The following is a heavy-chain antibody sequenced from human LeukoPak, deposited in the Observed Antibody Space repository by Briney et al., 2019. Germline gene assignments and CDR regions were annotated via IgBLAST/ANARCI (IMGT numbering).Heavy chain of an antibody. J-gene: IGHJ6*03. CDR2: IHSSGTT. D-gene: IGHD3-9*01. V-gene: IGHV4-4*09. CDR3: ARLTATPAGSYHYHYIHV. Sequence: SETLSLTCTVSGDSISGYYYNWIRQPPGKGLEWIGFIHSSGTTEYIPSLRGRVTLSVATSKNQLSLKLTSVTAADTAVYYRARLTATPAGSYHYHYIHVWGKGTTVTVSS. CDR1: GDSISGYY.